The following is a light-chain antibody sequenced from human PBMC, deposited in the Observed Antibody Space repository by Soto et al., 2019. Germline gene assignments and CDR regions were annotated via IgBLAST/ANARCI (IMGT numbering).Light chain of an antibody. CDR2: AAS. CDR3: QQYYSFPWT. Sequence: DIQMTQSPSTLSASVGDRGTITCRASQSISSWLAWYQQKPVKAPELLIYAASTLQSGVPSRFSGSGSGTDFTLTISCLQSEDFATYYCQQYYSFPWTFGQGTKVDIK. J-gene: IGKJ1*01. CDR1: QSISSW. V-gene: IGKV1-5*01.